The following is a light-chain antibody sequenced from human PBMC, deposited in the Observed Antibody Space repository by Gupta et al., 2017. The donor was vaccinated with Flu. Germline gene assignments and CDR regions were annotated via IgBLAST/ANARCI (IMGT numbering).Light chain of an antibody. CDR3: QQTHNFPRT. Sequence: DIQMTQSPSSVSASVGGRVTVTCRAGQAIGSSLAWYQQKPGKAPKLLIHAASSLESGVPPGFSGSGSGTDFTLTISSLQPEDFATYFCQQTHNFPRTFGQGTKVEV. CDR2: AAS. CDR1: QAIGSS. J-gene: IGKJ1*01. V-gene: IGKV1-12*01.